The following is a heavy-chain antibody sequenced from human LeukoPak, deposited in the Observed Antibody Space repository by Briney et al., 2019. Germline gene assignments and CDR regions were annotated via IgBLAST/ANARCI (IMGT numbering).Heavy chain of an antibody. CDR2: ISWGGGSR. V-gene: IGHV3-43*01. CDR1: GFTFDDYT. CDR3: AKGFLPTYCSDGSCYSPRH. J-gene: IGHJ4*02. D-gene: IGHD2-15*01. Sequence: GGSLRLSCAASGFTFDDYTMYWVRHAPGKGLEWVSLISWGGGSRYYADSVKGRFTISRDNSKNTLYLQMNSLRAEDTAVYYCAKGFLPTYCSDGSCYSPRHWGQGTLVTVSS.